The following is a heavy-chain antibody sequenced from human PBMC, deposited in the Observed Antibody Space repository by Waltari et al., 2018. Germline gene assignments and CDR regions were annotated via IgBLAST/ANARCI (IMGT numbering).Heavy chain of an antibody. CDR1: GFPFRHHN. Sequence: QVQLVESGGGLVKPGGSLRLSCAASGFPFRHHNIGWIRQAPGKGLEWVSYISSSGSTIYYADSVKGRFTISRDNAKNALYLQMNSLRAEDTAVYYCARGIAEYYFDYWGQGTLVTVSS. V-gene: IGHV3-11*01. CDR3: ARGIAEYYFDY. CDR2: ISSSGSTI. J-gene: IGHJ4*02. D-gene: IGHD3-10*01.